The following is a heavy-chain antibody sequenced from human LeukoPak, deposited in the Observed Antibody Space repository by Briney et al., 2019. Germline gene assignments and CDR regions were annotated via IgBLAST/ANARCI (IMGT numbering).Heavy chain of an antibody. CDR2: ISGSGGST. CDR1: GFTFSSYA. Sequence: GGSWRFSGAASGFTFSSYAMSWVRQAPGKGREGVSAISGSGGSTYYADSVKGRFTISRDNSKNTLYLQMNSLRAGDTAVYYCAKDRVGYYGSGSSRFDPWGQGTLVTVSS. CDR3: AKDRVGYYGSGSSRFDP. V-gene: IGHV3-23*01. J-gene: IGHJ5*02. D-gene: IGHD3-10*01.